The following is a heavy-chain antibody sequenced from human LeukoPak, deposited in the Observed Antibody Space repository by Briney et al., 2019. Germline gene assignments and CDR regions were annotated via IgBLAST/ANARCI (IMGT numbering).Heavy chain of an antibody. V-gene: IGHV3-23*01. Sequence: GGSLRLSCAASGFTFSTYDMSWVRQAPGMGLEWVSSISGGGVSTYYGDSVRGRFTISRDNSESTLYLQMSSLRAEDTAVYYCAKHRSGYSYGFDYWGQGTLVSVSS. J-gene: IGHJ4*02. CDR2: ISGGGVST. CDR1: GFTFSTYD. CDR3: AKHRSGYSYGFDY. D-gene: IGHD5-18*01.